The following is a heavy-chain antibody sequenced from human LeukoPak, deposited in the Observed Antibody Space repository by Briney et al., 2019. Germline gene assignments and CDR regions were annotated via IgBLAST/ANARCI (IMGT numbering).Heavy chain of an antibody. Sequence: AAGKFACKAAGNSFTSYHMHWERQAPAQGLEWMGMITLSGGTTSYAQKFQGRVTMTRDTSTSTVYTELSSLRSEDTAVYYCARDGSSGSGDYWGQGALVAVSS. J-gene: IGHJ4*02. CDR2: ITLSGGTT. D-gene: IGHD3-22*01. CDR3: ARDGSSGSGDY. CDR1: GNSFTSYH. V-gene: IGHV1-46*01.